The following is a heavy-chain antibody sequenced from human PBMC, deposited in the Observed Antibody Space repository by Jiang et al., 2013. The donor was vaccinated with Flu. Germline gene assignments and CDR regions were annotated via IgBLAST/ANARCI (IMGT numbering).Heavy chain of an antibody. CDR2: IYWDDDK. V-gene: IGHV2-5*02. CDR1: GFSLSTSGVG. CDR3: AHRRTVDSSGYYDNWFDP. D-gene: IGHD3-22*01. J-gene: IGHJ5*02. Sequence: PTQTLTLTCTFSGFSLSTSGVGVGWIRQPPGKALEWLALIYWDDDKRYSPSLKSRLTITKDTSKNQVVLTMTNMDPVDTATYYCAHRRTVDSSGYYDNWFDPWGQGTLVTVSS.